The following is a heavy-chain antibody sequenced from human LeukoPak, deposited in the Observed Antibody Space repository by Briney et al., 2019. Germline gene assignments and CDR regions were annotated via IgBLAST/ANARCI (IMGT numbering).Heavy chain of an antibody. V-gene: IGHV1-69*06. CDR1: GGTFSSYA. Sequence: SVKVSCKASGGTFSSYAISWVRQAPGQGLEWMGGIIPIFGTANYAQKFQGRVTITADKSTSTAYMELRSLKSDDTAVYYCASLKNYYDSSGYLVTDAFDIWGQGTMVTVSS. D-gene: IGHD3-22*01. CDR3: ASLKNYYDSSGYLVTDAFDI. J-gene: IGHJ3*02. CDR2: IIPIFGTA.